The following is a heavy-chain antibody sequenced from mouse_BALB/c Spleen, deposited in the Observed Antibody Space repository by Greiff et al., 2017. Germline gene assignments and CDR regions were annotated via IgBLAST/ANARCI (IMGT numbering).Heavy chain of an antibody. CDR2: ISNGGGST. CDR1: GFTFSSYT. V-gene: IGHV5-12-2*01. Sequence: EVQRVESGGGLVQPGGSLKLSCAASGFTFSSYTMSWVRQTPEKRLEWVAYISNGGGSTYYPDTVKGRFTISRDNAKNTLYLQMSSLKSEDTAMYYCARDHGNYYFDYWGQGTTLTVSS. CDR3: ARDHGNYYFDY. D-gene: IGHD2-1*01. J-gene: IGHJ2*01.